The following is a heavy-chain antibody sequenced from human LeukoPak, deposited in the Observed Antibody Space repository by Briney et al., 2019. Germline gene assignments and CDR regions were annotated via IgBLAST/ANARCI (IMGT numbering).Heavy chain of an antibody. V-gene: IGHV3-23*01. D-gene: IGHD5-24*01. Sequence: GGSLRLSCAASGFTFSNSAMSWVRQAPGKGLEWVSAISGSGGGTYYADSVKGRFTISRQNSKNTLYLQMNSLRAEDTAVYYCAKGKMTSYYFDYWGQGTLVTVSS. CDR2: ISGSGGGT. J-gene: IGHJ4*02. CDR1: GFTFSNSA. CDR3: AKGKMTSYYFDY.